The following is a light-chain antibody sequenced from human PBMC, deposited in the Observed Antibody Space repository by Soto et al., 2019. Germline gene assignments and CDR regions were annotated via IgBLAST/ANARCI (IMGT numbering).Light chain of an antibody. CDR2: DAS. J-gene: IGKJ1*01. CDR3: QQRSNWPRT. CDR1: QSVSSY. Sequence: EIVLTQSPATLSLSPGERATLSCRASQSVSSYLAWYQQKPGQAPRLLIYDASNRATAIPARFSGSGSATDFTLTISSLEPEDFAAYYCQQRSNWPRTFGQGTKVEIK. V-gene: IGKV3-11*01.